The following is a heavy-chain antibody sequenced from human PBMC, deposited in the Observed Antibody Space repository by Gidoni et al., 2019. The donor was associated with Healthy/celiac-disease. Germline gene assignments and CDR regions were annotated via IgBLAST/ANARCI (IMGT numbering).Heavy chain of an antibody. J-gene: IGHJ6*02. CDR2: MNPNSGNT. CDR3: ARYCSGGSCYWRDGGYYYYGMDV. D-gene: IGHD2-15*01. V-gene: IGHV1-8*01. CDR1: GYTFTSYD. Sequence: QVQLVQSGAEVKKPGASVKVSCKASGYTFTSYDINWVRQATGQGLEWMGWMNPNSGNTGYAQKFQGRVTMTRNTSISTAYMELSSLRSEDTAVYYCARYCSGGSCYWRDGGYYYYGMDVWGQGTTVTVSS.